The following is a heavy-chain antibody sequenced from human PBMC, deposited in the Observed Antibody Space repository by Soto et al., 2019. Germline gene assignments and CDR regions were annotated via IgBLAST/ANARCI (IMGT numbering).Heavy chain of an antibody. Sequence: QITLKESGPTLVKPTQTLTLTCTFSGFSLSTSGVGVGWIRQPPGKALEWLALIYWDDDKRYSPSLKSRLTITKDTSKNQGVLTKTNMDPVDTATYYCARHSYDILTGYFDYWGQGTLVTVSS. CDR3: ARHSYDILTGYFDY. CDR2: IYWDDDK. V-gene: IGHV2-5*02. D-gene: IGHD3-9*01. J-gene: IGHJ4*02. CDR1: GFSLSTSGVG.